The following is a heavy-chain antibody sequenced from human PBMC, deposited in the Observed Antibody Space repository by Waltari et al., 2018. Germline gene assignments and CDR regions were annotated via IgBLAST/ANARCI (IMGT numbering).Heavy chain of an antibody. Sequence: EVQLLESGGGLVQLGGSLIPSSAAPGITFNTYVMNWVRQAPGKGLEWVSSISDGGGIINYADSVKGRFTISRDNSKNTLYLQMNSLRAEDTAVYYCARGSGVDYWGQGTLVTISS. CDR1: GITFNTYV. CDR3: ARGSGVDY. J-gene: IGHJ4*02. V-gene: IGHV3-23*01. CDR2: ISDGGGII. D-gene: IGHD7-27*01.